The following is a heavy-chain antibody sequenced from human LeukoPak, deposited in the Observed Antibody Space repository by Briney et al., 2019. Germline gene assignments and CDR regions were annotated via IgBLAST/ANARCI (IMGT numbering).Heavy chain of an antibody. CDR1: GYTFTSYW. V-gene: IGHV5-51*01. D-gene: IGHD3-22*01. J-gene: IGHJ4*02. CDR3: ARPYDSSGYWGGFDY. CDR2: IYPGDSDT. Sequence: GESLKISCQAAGYTFTSYWIGWVRQMPGKGLEWMGIIYPGDSDTKYSPSFQGQVTISVDKSISTADLQWSSLKASDTAMYYCARPYDSSGYWGGFDYWGQGTLVTVSS.